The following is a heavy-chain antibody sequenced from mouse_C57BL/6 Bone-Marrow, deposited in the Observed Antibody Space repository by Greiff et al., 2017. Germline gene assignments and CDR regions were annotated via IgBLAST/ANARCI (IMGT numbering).Heavy chain of an antibody. CDR1: GFPITSGYY. J-gene: IGHJ2*01. V-gene: IGHV12-3*01. D-gene: IGHD2-5*01. Sequence: QVQLKESGPGLVNPSQSLFLTCSITGFPITSGYYWIWIRQSPGKPLEWMGYITHSGETFYNPSLQSPISITRETSKNQFFLQLNSVTTEYTAMYYCAGGSNLDYWGQGTTLTVSS. CDR2: ITHSGET. CDR3: AGGSNLDY.